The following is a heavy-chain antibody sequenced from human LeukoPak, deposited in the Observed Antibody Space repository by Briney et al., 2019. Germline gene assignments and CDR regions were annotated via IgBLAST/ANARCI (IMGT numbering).Heavy chain of an antibody. D-gene: IGHD2-21*02. J-gene: IGHJ4*02. CDR3: ARLAIKSHIVVVTYSSLYYFDY. Sequence: GESLKISCKGSGYSFTRYWIGWVRQMPGKGLEWMGIIYPGDSDTRYSPSFQGQVTISADKSISTAYLQWSSLKASDTAMYYCARLAIKSHIVVVTYSSLYYFDYWGQGTLVTVSS. V-gene: IGHV5-51*01. CDR1: GYSFTRYW. CDR2: IYPGDSDT.